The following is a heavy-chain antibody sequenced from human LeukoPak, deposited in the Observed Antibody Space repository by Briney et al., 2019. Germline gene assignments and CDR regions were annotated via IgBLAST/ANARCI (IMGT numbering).Heavy chain of an antibody. CDR3: ARAKTYDFWSGYFELAGRHFDY. J-gene: IGHJ4*02. D-gene: IGHD3-3*01. Sequence: SETLSLTCTVYGGSFSGYYWSWIRQPPGKGLEWIGEINHSGSTNYNPSLKSQVTISVDTSKNQFSLKLSSVTAADTAVYYCARAKTYDFWSGYFELAGRHFDYWGQGTLVTVSS. CDR1: GGSFSGYY. V-gene: IGHV4-34*01. CDR2: INHSGST.